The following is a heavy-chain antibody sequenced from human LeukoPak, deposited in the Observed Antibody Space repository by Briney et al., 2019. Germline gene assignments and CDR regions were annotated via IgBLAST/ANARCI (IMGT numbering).Heavy chain of an antibody. CDR3: ANLGGGYDPGDY. J-gene: IGHJ4*02. V-gene: IGHV3-11*04. CDR2: ISSSGTTI. CDR1: GFIFRDYY. D-gene: IGHD5-12*01. Sequence: GGSLRLSCAASGFIFRDYYMSWIRQAPGKGLEWISYISSSGTTIFYADSVKGRFTISRDNAKNSLYLQMNSLRAEDTAVYYCANLGGGYDPGDYWAQGTLVTVSS.